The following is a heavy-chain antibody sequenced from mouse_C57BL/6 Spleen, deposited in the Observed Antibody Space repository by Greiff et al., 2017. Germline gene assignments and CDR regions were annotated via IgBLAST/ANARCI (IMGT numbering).Heavy chain of an antibody. CDR2: IHPNSGST. Sequence: QVQLQQPGAELVKPGASVKLSCKASGYTFTSYWMHWVKQRPGQGLEWIGMIHPNSGSTNYNEKFKSKATLTVDKSSSTAYMRLSSLTSEDSAVYYCARDPYYRGMDYWGQGTSVTVSS. J-gene: IGHJ4*01. CDR3: ARDPYYRGMDY. D-gene: IGHD2-12*01. CDR1: GYTFTSYW. V-gene: IGHV1-64*01.